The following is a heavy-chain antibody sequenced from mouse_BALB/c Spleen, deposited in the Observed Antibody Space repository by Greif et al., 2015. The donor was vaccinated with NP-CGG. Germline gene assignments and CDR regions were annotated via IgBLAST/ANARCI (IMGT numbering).Heavy chain of an antibody. Sequence: QVQLQQSGAEPVKPGAPVKLSCKASGYTFTSYWMNWVKQRPGRGLEWIGRIDPSDSETHYNQKFKDKATLTVDESSSTAYIQLSSLTSEDSAVYYCARFGNYYFDYWGQGTTLTVSS. CDR3: ARFGNYYFDY. CDR2: IDPSDSET. V-gene: IGHV1-69*02. D-gene: IGHD2-1*01. CDR1: GYTFTSYW. J-gene: IGHJ2*01.